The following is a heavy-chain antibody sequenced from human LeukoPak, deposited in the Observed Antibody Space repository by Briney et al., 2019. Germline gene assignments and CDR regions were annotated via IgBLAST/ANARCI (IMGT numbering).Heavy chain of an antibody. CDR1: GYTFTSYD. CDR2: MSPNSGDT. Sequence: ASVKVSCKASGYTFTSYDFNWARQATGQRPEWMGWMSPNSGDTGYAQKFQDRVTMTRNTSISTAYMELSSLRSDDTAVYYCARGPPNWGYDYWGPGTLVTVSS. J-gene: IGHJ4*02. D-gene: IGHD7-27*01. CDR3: ARGPPNWGYDY. V-gene: IGHV1-8*01.